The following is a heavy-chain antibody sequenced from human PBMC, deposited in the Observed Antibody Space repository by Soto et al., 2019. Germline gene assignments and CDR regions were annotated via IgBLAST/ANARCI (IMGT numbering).Heavy chain of an antibody. J-gene: IGHJ6*02. CDR1: GGSFSGYF. D-gene: IGHD3-10*01. CDR3: ARVGTTVRGVVYYYYGMDV. CDR2: ITHAGRT. Sequence: QVQLQQWGAGLLKPSETLSLTCAVYGGSFSGYFWSWIRQPPGKGLEWIGEITHAGRTNYNPSLWSRVTISLDTSKNQFSLSLRSVTAADTAVYFCARVGTTVRGVVYYYYGMDVWGQGTTVIVSS. V-gene: IGHV4-34*01.